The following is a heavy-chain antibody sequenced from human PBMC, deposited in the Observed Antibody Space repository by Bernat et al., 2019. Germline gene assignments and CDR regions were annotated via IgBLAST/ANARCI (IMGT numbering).Heavy chain of an antibody. V-gene: IGHV3-11*06. Sequence: QVQLVESGGGLVKPGGSLRLSCAASGFTFSDYYMSWILQAPGKGLEWVSYISSSSSYTNYADSVKGRFTISRDNAKNSLYLQMNSLRAEDTAVYYCARSMYYYDSSGYHRDAFDIWGQGTMVTVSS. J-gene: IGHJ3*02. D-gene: IGHD3-22*01. CDR1: GFTFSDYY. CDR2: ISSSSSYT. CDR3: ARSMYYYDSSGYHRDAFDI.